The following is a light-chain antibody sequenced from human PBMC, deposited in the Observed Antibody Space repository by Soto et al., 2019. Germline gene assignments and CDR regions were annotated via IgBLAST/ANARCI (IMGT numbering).Light chain of an antibody. CDR1: QGIGNS. Sequence: DIQLTQSPSFLSASLGASVTITCRASQGIGNSLAWYQQQPGKAPKLLMYAPSTLQSGVPSRCSGSGSGAECTLTINSLQAEDSATYYCLQGKSYPWTFGQGTKVEL. J-gene: IGKJ1*01. CDR2: APS. CDR3: LQGKSYPWT. V-gene: IGKV1-9*01.